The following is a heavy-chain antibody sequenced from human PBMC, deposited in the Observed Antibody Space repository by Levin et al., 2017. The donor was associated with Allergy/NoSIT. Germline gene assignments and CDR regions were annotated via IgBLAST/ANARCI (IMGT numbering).Heavy chain of an antibody. V-gene: IGHV1-18*01. CDR3: ARDYKYSSSSGFGY. CDR2: ISPYNGNT. Sequence: ASVKVSCKASGYMFSSHGINRVRQAPGQGLEWMGWISPYNGNTNYAQKFQGRVTMTAEKSTNTVYMDLRSLRSDETAIYYCARDYKYSSSSGFGYWGQGTLVTVSS. CDR1: GYMFSSHG. J-gene: IGHJ4*02. D-gene: IGHD6-6*01.